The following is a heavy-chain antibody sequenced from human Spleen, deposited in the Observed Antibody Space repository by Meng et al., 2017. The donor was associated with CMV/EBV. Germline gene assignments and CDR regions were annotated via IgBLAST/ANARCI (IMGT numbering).Heavy chain of an antibody. CDR3: AREDIVVVPAAYKIYYYYYGMDV. CDR1: DGSLSGYY. J-gene: IGHJ6*02. CDR2: INHSGST. V-gene: IGHV4-34*01. D-gene: IGHD2-2*01. Sequence: SETLSLTCAVYDGSLSGYYWNWIRQPPGKGLEWIGEINHSGSTNYNPSLKSRVTISVDTSKNQFSLKLSSVTAADTAVYYCAREDIVVVPAAYKIYYYYYGMDVWGQGTTVTVSS.